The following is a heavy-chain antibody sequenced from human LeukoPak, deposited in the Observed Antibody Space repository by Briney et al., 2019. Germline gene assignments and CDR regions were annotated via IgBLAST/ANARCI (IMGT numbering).Heavy chain of an antibody. V-gene: IGHV3-23*01. Sequence: GGSLRLSCATSGFTFSSYSMIWVRQAPGKGLEWVSAISNNGGYTYYADSVQGRFTISRDNSKSTLCLQMNSLRAEDTAVYYCAKQLGYCSDGSCYFPYWGQGTLVTVSS. J-gene: IGHJ4*02. CDR3: AKQLGYCSDGSCYFPY. CDR2: ISNNGGYT. CDR1: GFTFSSYS. D-gene: IGHD2-15*01.